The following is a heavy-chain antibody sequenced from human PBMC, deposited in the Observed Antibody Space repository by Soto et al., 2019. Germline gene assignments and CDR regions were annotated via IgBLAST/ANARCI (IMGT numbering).Heavy chain of an antibody. J-gene: IGHJ4*02. CDR3: ARTVMPVGNLAAFDH. CDR2: IYNNGNT. V-gene: IGHV4-61*01. D-gene: IGHD7-27*01. CDR1: GGSVSSVKYF. Sequence: QMQLQESGPGLVKPSETLSLTCNVSGGSVSSVKYFWSWIRQPPGKGLEWIAYIYNNGNTNYNPSLKSRATISVATSMNQCSLKLTSVTAADSAVYFCARTVMPVGNLAAFDHWGQGVLVTVSS.